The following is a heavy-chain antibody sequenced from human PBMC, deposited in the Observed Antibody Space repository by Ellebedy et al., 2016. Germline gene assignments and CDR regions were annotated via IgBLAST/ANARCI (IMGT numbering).Heavy chain of an antibody. D-gene: IGHD6-19*01. V-gene: IGHV3-33*01. J-gene: IGHJ4*02. Sequence: GESLKISCAASGFTFSSYGMHWVRQAPGKGLEWVAVIWYDGSNKYYADSVKGRFTISRDNSKNTLYLQMNSLRAEDTAVYYCARDRSNGWYPGGLDYWGQGTLVTVSS. CDR1: GFTFSSYG. CDR3: ARDRSNGWYPGGLDY. CDR2: IWYDGSNK.